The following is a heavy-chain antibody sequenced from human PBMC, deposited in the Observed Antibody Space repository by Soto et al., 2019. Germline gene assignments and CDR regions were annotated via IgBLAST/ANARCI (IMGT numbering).Heavy chain of an antibody. CDR1: AYTFTSYD. CDR2: MNPNSGNT. J-gene: IGHJ6*04. CDR3: ARGTKGHGGRASDHDSAV. D-gene: IGHD1-1*01. Sequence: ASVKVSCKASAYTFTSYDINWVRQATGQGLEWMGWMNPNSGNTGYAQKFQGRGTMTRNTSISPAYMELSSLRSEATAVYYWARGTKGHGGRASDHDSAVWGKGTTDPVTS. V-gene: IGHV1-8*01.